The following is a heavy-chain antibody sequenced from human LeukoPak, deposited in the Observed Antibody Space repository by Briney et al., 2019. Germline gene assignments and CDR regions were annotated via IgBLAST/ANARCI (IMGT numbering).Heavy chain of an antibody. CDR1: GFTFSSYS. Sequence: GGSLRLSCAASGFTFSSYSMNWVRQAPGKGLEWVSSISSSSSYIYYADSVKGRFTISRDNAKNSLYLQMNSLRAEDTALYYCARVAPYYYDSSGYYVDDYWGQGTLVTVSS. V-gene: IGHV3-21*01. CDR3: ARVAPYYYDSSGYYVDDY. D-gene: IGHD3-22*01. CDR2: ISSSSSYI. J-gene: IGHJ4*02.